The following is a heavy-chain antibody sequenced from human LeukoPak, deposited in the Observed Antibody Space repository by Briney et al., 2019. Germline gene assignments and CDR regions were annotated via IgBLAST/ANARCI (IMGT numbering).Heavy chain of an antibody. CDR1: GGSISSGSYY. J-gene: IGHJ4*02. V-gene: IGHV4-61*02. D-gene: IGHD1-14*01. CDR3: ARESLSANNGILFDY. CDR2: IYTSGST. Sequence: PSQTLSLTCTVSGGSISSGSYYWSWIRQPAGTGLEWIGRIYTSGSTNYNPSLKSRVTISVDTSKNQFSLKLSSVTAADTAVYYCARESLSANNGILFDYWGQGTLVTVSS.